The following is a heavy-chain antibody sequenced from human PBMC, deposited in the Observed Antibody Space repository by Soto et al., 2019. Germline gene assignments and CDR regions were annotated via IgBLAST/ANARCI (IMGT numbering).Heavy chain of an antibody. CDR3: ARYKSSSWYQQPHSSSKWFDP. D-gene: IGHD6-13*01. Sequence: KTSETLSLTCAVYGGSFSGYYWSWIRQPPGKGLEWIGEINHSGSTNYNPSLKSRVTISVDTSKNQFSLKLSSVTAADTAVYYCARYKSSSWYQQPHSSSKWFDPWGQGTLVTVSS. CDR1: GGSFSGYY. J-gene: IGHJ5*02. CDR2: INHSGST. V-gene: IGHV4-34*01.